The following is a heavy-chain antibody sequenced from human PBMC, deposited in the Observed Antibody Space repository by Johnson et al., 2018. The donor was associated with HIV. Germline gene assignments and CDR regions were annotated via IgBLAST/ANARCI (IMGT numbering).Heavy chain of an antibody. J-gene: IGHJ3*02. Sequence: QEKLVESGGGVVQPGGSLRLSCAASGFTFNTYGMDWVRQAPGKGLEWVAFIRYDGSSKYYADSVKGRFTVSRDNSKNTLYLQMKSLRPEDTAVYYCAKESKWESRTPHAFDIWGQGTMVTVAS. V-gene: IGHV3-30*02. CDR3: AKESKWESRTPHAFDI. CDR2: IRYDGSSK. D-gene: IGHD1-26*01. CDR1: GFTFNTYG.